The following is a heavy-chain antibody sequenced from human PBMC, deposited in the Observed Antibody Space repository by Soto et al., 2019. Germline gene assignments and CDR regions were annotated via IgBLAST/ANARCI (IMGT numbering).Heavy chain of an antibody. J-gene: IGHJ6*02. CDR2: IIPIFGTA. D-gene: IGHD5-12*01. CDR1: GGTFSSYA. Sequence: QVQLVQSGAEVKKPGSSVKVSCKASGGTFSSYAISWVRQAPGQGLEWMGGIIPIFGTANYAQEFQGRVTITADESTSTAYMELSSLRSEDTAVYYCARDDSGYVDDGMDVWGQGTTVTVSS. CDR3: ARDDSGYVDDGMDV. V-gene: IGHV1-69*01.